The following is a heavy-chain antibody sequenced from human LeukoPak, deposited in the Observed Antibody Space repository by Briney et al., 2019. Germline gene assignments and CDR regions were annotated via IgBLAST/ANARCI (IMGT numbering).Heavy chain of an antibody. CDR3: ARENGEYSYDYYYYYYMDV. V-gene: IGHV3-20*04. Sequence: GGSLRLSCAASGFTVSSNYMSWVRQAPGKGLEWVSGINWNGGSTGYADSVKGRFTISRDNAKNSLYLQMNSLRAEDTALYYCARENGEYSYDYYYYYYMDVWGKGTTVTVSS. CDR2: INWNGGST. J-gene: IGHJ6*03. D-gene: IGHD5-18*01. CDR1: GFTVSSNY.